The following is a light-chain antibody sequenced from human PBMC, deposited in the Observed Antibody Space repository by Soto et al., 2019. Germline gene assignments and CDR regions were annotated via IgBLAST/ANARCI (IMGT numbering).Light chain of an antibody. J-gene: IGLJ1*01. V-gene: IGLV2-8*01. CDR2: EVT. Sequence: QSALTQPPSASGSPGQSVTISCTGTSSDVGGYDYVSWYQQQSGKAPKLLIYEVTKRPSGVPDRFSGSKSGNTASLTVSGLQAEDEADYYCSSYAGSNSVIFGPGTKVTVL. CDR3: SSYAGSNSVI. CDR1: SSDVGGYDY.